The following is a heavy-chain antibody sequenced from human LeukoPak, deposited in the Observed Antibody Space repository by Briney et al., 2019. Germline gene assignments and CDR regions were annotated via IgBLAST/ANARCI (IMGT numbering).Heavy chain of an antibody. D-gene: IGHD6-19*01. Sequence: GASVKVSCKASGGTFSSYAISWVRQAPGQGLEWMGGIIPIFGTANYAQKFQGRVTITADKSTSTAYMELSSLRSEDTAVYYCARARTGYSSGLEYYYYMDVWGKGTTVTVSS. CDR3: ARARTGYSSGLEYYYYMDV. V-gene: IGHV1-69*06. J-gene: IGHJ6*03. CDR1: GGTFSSYA. CDR2: IIPIFGTA.